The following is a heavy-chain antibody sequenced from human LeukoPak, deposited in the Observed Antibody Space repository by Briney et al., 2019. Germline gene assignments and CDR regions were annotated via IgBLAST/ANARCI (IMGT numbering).Heavy chain of an antibody. D-gene: IGHD4-17*01. CDR2: INPNSGGT. CDR1: GYTFTGYY. Sequence: ASVKVSCKASGYTFTGYYMHWVRQPPGQGLEWMGWINPNSGGTIYAQMFQGRVTMTRDTSISTAYMEVSRLRSDDTAVYYCARVRQNYGDYPLEGAFDIWGQGTMVTVSS. V-gene: IGHV1-2*02. J-gene: IGHJ3*02. CDR3: ARVRQNYGDYPLEGAFDI.